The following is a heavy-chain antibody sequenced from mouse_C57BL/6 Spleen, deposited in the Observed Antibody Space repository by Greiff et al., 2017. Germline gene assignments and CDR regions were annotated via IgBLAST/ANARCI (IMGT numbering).Heavy chain of an antibody. CDR3: ARSGSYYYGSSYDY. D-gene: IGHD1-1*01. J-gene: IGHJ2*01. CDR2: IYPGDGDT. V-gene: IGHV1-82*01. CDR1: GYAFSSSW. Sequence: QVQLKESGPELVKPGASVKISCKASGYAFSSSWMNWVKQRPGKGLEWIGRIYPGDGDTNYNGKFKGKATLTADKSSSTAYMQLSSLTSEDSAVYFCARSGSYYYGSSYDYWGQGTTLTVSS.